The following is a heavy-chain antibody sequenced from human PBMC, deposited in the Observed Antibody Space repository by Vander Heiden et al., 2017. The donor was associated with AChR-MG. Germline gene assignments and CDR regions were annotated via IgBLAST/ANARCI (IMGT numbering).Heavy chain of an antibody. CDR3: ARYSNAFDI. J-gene: IGHJ3*02. Sequence: QVQLVESGRGVVQPGRSLRLSCAASGFTFSSYAMHWVRQAPGKGLEWVAVISYDGSNKYYADSVKGRFTISRDNSKNTLYLQMNSLRAEDTAVYYCARYSNAFDIWGQGTMVTVSS. CDR1: GFTFSSYA. D-gene: IGHD2-21*01. V-gene: IGHV3-30-3*01. CDR2: ISYDGSNK.